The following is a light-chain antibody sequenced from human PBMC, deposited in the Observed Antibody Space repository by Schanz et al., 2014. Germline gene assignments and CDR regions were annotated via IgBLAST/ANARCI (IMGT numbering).Light chain of an antibody. CDR1: QSVSSSS. J-gene: IGKJ2*01. V-gene: IGKV3-20*01. CDR3: QQYGSSPPYT. Sequence: EIVLTQSPGTLSLSPGERATLSCRASQSVSSSSLAWYQQKPGQAPKLLIYDASNRATGIPDRFSGSGSGTDFTLTISRLEPEDFAVYYCQQYGSSPPYTFGQGTKLEIK. CDR2: DAS.